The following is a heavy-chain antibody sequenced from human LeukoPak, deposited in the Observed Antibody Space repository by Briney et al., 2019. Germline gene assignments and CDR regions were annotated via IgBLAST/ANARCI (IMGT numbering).Heavy chain of an antibody. D-gene: IGHD3-22*01. CDR3: ARDYYDDSGYLNY. Sequence: GGSLRLSCVVSGLTFSNYWMHWVRQAPGKGLVWVSRIKSDGSSTNYADSVKGRFTISRDNTKNTLYLQMNSLRVEDTAAYYCARDYYDDSGYLNYWGQGTLVTVSS. CDR2: IKSDGSST. V-gene: IGHV3-74*01. CDR1: GLTFSNYW. J-gene: IGHJ4*02.